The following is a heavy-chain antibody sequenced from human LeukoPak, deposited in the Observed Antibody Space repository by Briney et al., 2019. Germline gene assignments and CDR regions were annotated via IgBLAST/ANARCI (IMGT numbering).Heavy chain of an antibody. CDR2: IYNGRTT. CDR3: VRHDGRSGGTMGAFDS. D-gene: IGHD4-23*01. Sequence: SETLSLTCTVSGGSISSIDHHWGWVRQSPGKDLEWIGSIYNGRTTFSNPSLNSRVTISIVTSKNQFSLQLNSVTAADTAVYYCVRHDGRSGGTMGAFDSWGQGSLVTVSS. CDR1: GGSISSIDHH. J-gene: IGHJ5*01. V-gene: IGHV4-39*01.